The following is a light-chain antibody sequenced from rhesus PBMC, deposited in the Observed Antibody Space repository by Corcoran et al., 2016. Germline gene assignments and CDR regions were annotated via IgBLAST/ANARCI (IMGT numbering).Light chain of an antibody. CDR3: QQYSNWPYS. J-gene: IGKJ2*01. CDR1: QSVSSS. CDR2: GAS. Sequence: EIVLTQSPAILSLSPGERATHSCRASQSVSSSLAWYQQQPGQVPSRLISGASTRATGIPARFSGSGSGTDVTLTISSLEPEDFVVYYCQQYSNWPYSFGQGTKVEIK. V-gene: IGKV3-42*03.